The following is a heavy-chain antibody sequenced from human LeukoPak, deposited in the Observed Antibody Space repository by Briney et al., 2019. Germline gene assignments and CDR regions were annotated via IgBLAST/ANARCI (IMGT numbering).Heavy chain of an antibody. J-gene: IGHJ4*02. V-gene: IGHV3-23*01. CDR3: AKDCVLYSSSPIDY. D-gene: IGHD3-22*01. CDR1: GFTFTNYA. CDR2: ISTGGERT. Sequence: AGSLRLSCAASGFTFTNYAMNWVRQGPGKGLEWVSSISTGGERTYYADSMKGRFTSSRDNTKNTLYLQMHSLRAEDTAIYYCAKDCVLYSSSPIDYWGQGTLVTVSS.